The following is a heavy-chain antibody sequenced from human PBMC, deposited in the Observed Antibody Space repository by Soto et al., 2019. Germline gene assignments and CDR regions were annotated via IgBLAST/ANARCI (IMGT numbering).Heavy chain of an antibody. D-gene: IGHD2-2*01. CDR3: ARACSSNSCYDVFDY. CDR2: INPSGGST. V-gene: IGHV1-46*01. CDR1: GYTFTSYY. Sequence: GASVKVSCKASGYTFTSYYMHWVRQAPGQGLEWMGIINPSGGSTSYAQKFQGRVTMTRDTSTSTVYMELSSLRSEDTAVYYCARACSSNSCYDVFDYWGQGTLVTVSS. J-gene: IGHJ4*02.